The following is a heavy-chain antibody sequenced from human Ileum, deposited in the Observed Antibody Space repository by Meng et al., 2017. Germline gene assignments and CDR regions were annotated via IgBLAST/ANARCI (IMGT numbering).Heavy chain of an antibody. CDR2: IYYDGNT. Sequence: QVQLQESGPGLVKPSQTLSLTCTVSGDSLTSVNTQWSWIRQSPGKGPEYIGYIYYDGNTYYNQSLKSRLIISIDTSRNEFSLRLNSVTAADTAVYYCAREFYVDTAMVIDSWGQGTLVTVSS. D-gene: IGHD5-18*01. CDR3: AREFYVDTAMVIDS. CDR1: GDSLTSVNTQ. V-gene: IGHV4-30-4*01. J-gene: IGHJ4*02.